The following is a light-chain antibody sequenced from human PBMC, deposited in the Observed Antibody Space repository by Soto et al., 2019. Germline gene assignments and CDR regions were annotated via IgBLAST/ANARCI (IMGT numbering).Light chain of an antibody. CDR3: QQYGSSPGT. CDR1: QTVSSSF. J-gene: IGKJ1*01. Sequence: EIVLTQSPGTLSLSPGEGATLSCRASQTVSSSFLAWYQQKAGQAPRLLIYGASSRATGIPDRLSGSGSGTDFTLTITRLEPEDFEVYYCQQYGSSPGTFGQGTKVEIK. CDR2: GAS. V-gene: IGKV3-20*01.